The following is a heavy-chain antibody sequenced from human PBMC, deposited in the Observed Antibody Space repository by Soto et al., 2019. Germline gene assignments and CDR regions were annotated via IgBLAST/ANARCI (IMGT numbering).Heavy chain of an antibody. Sequence: ASVKVSCKSTGYSFTDHYIHWVRQAPGQGLEWMGWVNPNTGGTNYAQRFHGRVTMTRDTSNTTAYMELSSLRSDDTALFYCATLKSGGYYGNALDIWGQGTMVTVSS. V-gene: IGHV1-2*02. CDR1: GYSFTDHY. J-gene: IGHJ3*02. D-gene: IGHD3-22*01. CDR3: ATLKSGGYYGNALDI. CDR2: VNPNTGGT.